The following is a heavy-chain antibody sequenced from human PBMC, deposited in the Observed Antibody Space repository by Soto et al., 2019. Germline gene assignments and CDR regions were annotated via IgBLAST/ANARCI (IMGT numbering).Heavy chain of an antibody. CDR1: GGSISSGGYY. CDR3: ASRGYSYGFSLGMDV. V-gene: IGHV4-31*03. D-gene: IGHD5-18*01. CDR2: IYYSGST. Sequence: QVQLQESGPGLVKPSQTLSLTCTVSGGSISSGGYYWSWIRQHPGKGLEWIGYIYYSGSTYYNPSLESRVTISVDTSKNQFSLKLSAVTAADTAVYYCASRGYSYGFSLGMDVWGQGTTVTFSS. J-gene: IGHJ6*02.